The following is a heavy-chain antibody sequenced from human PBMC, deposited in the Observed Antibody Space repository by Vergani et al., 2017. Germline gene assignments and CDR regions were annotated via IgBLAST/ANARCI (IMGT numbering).Heavy chain of an antibody. D-gene: IGHD2-2*02. CDR3: VTDRRLCAVARRYTEASDY. Sequence: QVQLVESAGGVVQPGTSLRLSCVVSGFALSRHAMYWVRQAPGKGLEWVVVISFDGTNEYYTELVKGRFTISRDIAKNTLYLQVRSLRLEDTEVYQCVTDRRLCAVARRYTEASDYWGQGTPVTVSS. J-gene: IGHJ4*02. CDR2: ISFDGTNE. V-gene: IGHV3-30-3*01. CDR1: GFALSRHA.